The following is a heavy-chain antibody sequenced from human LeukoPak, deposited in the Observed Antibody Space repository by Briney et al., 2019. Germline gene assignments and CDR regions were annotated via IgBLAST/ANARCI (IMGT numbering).Heavy chain of an antibody. J-gene: IGHJ5*02. CDR1: GFTFSSYW. Sequence: GGSLRLSCAASGFTFSSYWMHWVRQAPGKGLVWVSRINSDGSSTSYAGSVKGRFTISRDNAKNTLYLQMNSLRAEDTAVYYCARGEDLESWFDPWGQGTLVTVSS. V-gene: IGHV3-74*01. CDR2: INSDGSST. D-gene: IGHD3-3*01. CDR3: ARGEDLESWFDP.